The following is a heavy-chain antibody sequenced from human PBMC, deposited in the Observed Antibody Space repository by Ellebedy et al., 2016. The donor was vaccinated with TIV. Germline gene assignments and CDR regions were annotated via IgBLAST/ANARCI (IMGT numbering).Heavy chain of an antibody. CDR1: GFTFSSYD. Sequence: GESLKISCAASGFTFSSYDMHWVRQPTGKGLEWVSAIGTAGDTYYPGSVKGRFTISRDNAKNSLYLQMNSLRAGDTAVYYCARDAENIAVADNFDYWGQGTLVTVSS. V-gene: IGHV3-13*01. CDR2: IGTAGDT. D-gene: IGHD6-19*01. CDR3: ARDAENIAVADNFDY. J-gene: IGHJ4*02.